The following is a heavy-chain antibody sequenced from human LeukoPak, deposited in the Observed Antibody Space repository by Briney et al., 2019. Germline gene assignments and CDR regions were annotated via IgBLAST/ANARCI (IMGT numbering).Heavy chain of an antibody. D-gene: IGHD6-19*01. CDR1: GFTFSSYG. CDR3: AKYLAVAGTDYYFDY. J-gene: IGHJ4*02. Sequence: PGGSLRLSCAASGFTFSSYGMHWVRQAPGKGLEWVAFIRYDGSNKYYADSVKGRFTISRDNSKNTLYLQMNSLRAGDTAVYYCAKYLAVAGTDYYFDYWGQGTLVTVSS. CDR2: IRYDGSNK. V-gene: IGHV3-30*02.